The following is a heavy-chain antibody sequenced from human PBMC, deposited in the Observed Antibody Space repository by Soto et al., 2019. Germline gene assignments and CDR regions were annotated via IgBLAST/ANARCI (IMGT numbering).Heavy chain of an antibody. J-gene: IGHJ4*02. CDR3: ARGLKGYYFDY. CDR1: GFTFSSYS. CDR2: ISSSSSTI. V-gene: IGHV3-48*01. Sequence: EVQLVESGGGLVQPGGSLRLSCAASGFTFSSYSMNWVRQAPGKGLEWVSYISSSSSTIHYADSVKGRFTISKDEAKNSLYLQMNSLRAEDPAVYYCARGLKGYYFDYWGQGTLVTVSS.